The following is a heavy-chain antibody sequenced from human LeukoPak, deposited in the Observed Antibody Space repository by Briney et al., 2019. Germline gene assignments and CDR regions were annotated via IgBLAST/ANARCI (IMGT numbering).Heavy chain of an antibody. J-gene: IGHJ4*02. CDR3: ARYGDDGSGSTNFDY. D-gene: IGHD3-10*01. Sequence: SQTLSLTCTLSRGSISNYYWGCIRQPPGKGLEGIGFFSYSGSTNYNPSLKSRVTISVDTSKTQFSLKLTSVTAADTAVYYCARYGDDGSGSTNFDYWGQGTLVTVSS. V-gene: IGHV4-59*01. CDR2: FSYSGST. CDR1: RGSISNYY.